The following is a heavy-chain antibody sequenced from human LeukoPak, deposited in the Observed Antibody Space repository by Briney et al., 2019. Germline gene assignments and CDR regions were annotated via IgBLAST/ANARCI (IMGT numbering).Heavy chain of an antibody. D-gene: IGHD2-21*02. V-gene: IGHV4-39*07. CDR2: IYYSGST. J-gene: IGHJ5*02. Sequence: KPSETLSLTCTVSGGSISSSSYYWGWIRQPPGKGLEWIGSIYYSGSTYYNPSLKSRVTISVDTSKNQFSLKLSSVTAADTAVYYCARERTCGGDCYSTPNWFDPWGQGTLVTVSS. CDR1: GGSISSSSYY. CDR3: ARERTCGGDCYSTPNWFDP.